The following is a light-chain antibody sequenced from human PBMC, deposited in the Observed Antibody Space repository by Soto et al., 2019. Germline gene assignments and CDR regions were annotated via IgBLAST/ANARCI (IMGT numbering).Light chain of an antibody. Sequence: DIDITQSPSSLSASVGDRISITCRASHDISIYLAWYQQKPGKVPKLLISGASALDSGVPSRFSGSGYGTDFTLTISSLQPEDVATYYCQKYNSAPRMFGQGTKVDIK. CDR3: QKYNSAPRM. CDR1: HDISIY. V-gene: IGKV1-27*01. CDR2: GAS. J-gene: IGKJ1*01.